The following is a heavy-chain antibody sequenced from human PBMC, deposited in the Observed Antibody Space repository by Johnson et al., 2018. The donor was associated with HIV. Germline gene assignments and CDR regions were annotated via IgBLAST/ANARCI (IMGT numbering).Heavy chain of an antibody. V-gene: IGHV3-30*04. CDR3: AKVLWEGDAFDI. D-gene: IGHD2-2*01. CDR2: ISYDGSNK. Sequence: QEQLVESGGGVVQPGGSLRLSCAASGFTFSSYAMHWVRQAPGKGLEWVAVISYDGSNKYYADSVKGRFTISRDNSKNTLYLQMNSLRAEDTAVYYCAKVLWEGDAFDIWGQGTMVTVSS. CDR1: GFTFSSYA. J-gene: IGHJ3*02.